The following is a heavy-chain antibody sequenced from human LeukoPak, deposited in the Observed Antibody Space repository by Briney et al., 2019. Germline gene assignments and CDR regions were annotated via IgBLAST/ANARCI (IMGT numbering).Heavy chain of an antibody. CDR1: RFTFSNYW. V-gene: IGHV3-7*01. CDR3: ARGRGSYDY. D-gene: IGHD1-26*01. CDR2: IKQDGSEK. Sequence: GGSLRLSCAASRFTFSNYWMSWVRQAPGKGLEWVANIKQDGSEKYYVDSVKGRFTISRDNAKNTLYLQMNSLRAEDTAVYYCARGRGSYDYWGQGTLVTVSS. J-gene: IGHJ4*02.